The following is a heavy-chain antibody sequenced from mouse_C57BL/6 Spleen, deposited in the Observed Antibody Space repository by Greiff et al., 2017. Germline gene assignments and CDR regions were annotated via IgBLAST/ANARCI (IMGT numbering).Heavy chain of an antibody. D-gene: IGHD1-1*01. J-gene: IGHJ2*01. V-gene: IGHV3-6*01. CDR3: ARGGYGSLDY. CDR2: ISYDGSN. Sequence: ESGPGLVKPSQSLSLTCSVTGYSITSGYYWNWIRQFPGNKLEWMGYISYDGSNNYNPSLKNRISITRDTSKNQFFLKLNSVTTEDTATYYCARGGYGSLDYWGQGTTLTVSS. CDR1: GYSITSGYY.